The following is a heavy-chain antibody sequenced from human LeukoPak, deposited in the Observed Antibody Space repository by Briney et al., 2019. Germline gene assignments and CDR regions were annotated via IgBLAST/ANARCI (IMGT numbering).Heavy chain of an antibody. CDR1: GGSISSGDYY. D-gene: IGHD1-26*01. CDR2: IYYSGST. Sequence: SETLSLTCTVSGGSISSGDYYWSWIRQPPGKGLEWIGYIYYSGSTYYNPSLKSRVTISVDTSKNQFSLKLSSVTAADTAVYYCARDLGGSYYTGFDYWGQGTLVTVSS. J-gene: IGHJ4*02. V-gene: IGHV4-30-4*02. CDR3: ARDLGGSYYTGFDY.